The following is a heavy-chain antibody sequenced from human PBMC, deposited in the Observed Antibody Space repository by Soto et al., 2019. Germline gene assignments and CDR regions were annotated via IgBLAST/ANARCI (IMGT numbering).Heavy chain of an antibody. D-gene: IGHD4-17*01. CDR2: IRSKAYGGTT. CDR1: GFTFGDYA. J-gene: IGHJ5*02. Sequence: GGSLRLSCTASGFTFGDYAMSWFRQAPGKGLEWVGFIRSKAYGGTTEYAASVKGRFTISRDDSKSIAYLQMNSLKTEDTAVYYCTRLDYGDYENWFDPWGQGTLVTVSS. V-gene: IGHV3-49*03. CDR3: TRLDYGDYENWFDP.